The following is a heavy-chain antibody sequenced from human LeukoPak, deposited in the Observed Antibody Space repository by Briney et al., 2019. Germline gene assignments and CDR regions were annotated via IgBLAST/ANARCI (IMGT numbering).Heavy chain of an antibody. D-gene: IGHD1-1*01. Sequence: PGGSLRLSCAASGFTFSSYEMNWVRQAPGKGLEWVSYISSSGSTIYYADSVKGRFTISRDNAKNSLYLQMNNLRAEDTALYYCAKGYWNPGYWGQGTLVTVSS. CDR3: AKGYWNPGY. CDR1: GFTFSSYE. J-gene: IGHJ4*02. V-gene: IGHV3-48*03. CDR2: ISSSGSTI.